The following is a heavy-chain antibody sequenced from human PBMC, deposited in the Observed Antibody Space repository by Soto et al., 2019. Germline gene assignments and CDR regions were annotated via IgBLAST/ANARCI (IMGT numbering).Heavy chain of an antibody. V-gene: IGHV1-18*01. CDR1: GYTFTSYG. D-gene: IGHD1-26*01. J-gene: IGHJ5*02. CDR3: ARVVGALGHWFDP. Sequence: QVQLVQSGGEVKKPGASVKVSCKASGYTFTSYGISWVRQAPGQGLEWMGRISAYNGNTNYAQKLQGRVTMTTDTSTSTADTELRSLRSDDTAVYYWARVVGALGHWFDPWGQGTLVTVYS. CDR2: ISAYNGNT.